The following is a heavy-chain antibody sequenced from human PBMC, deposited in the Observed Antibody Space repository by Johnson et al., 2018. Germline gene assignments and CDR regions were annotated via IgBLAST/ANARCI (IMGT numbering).Heavy chain of an antibody. J-gene: IGHJ6*02. CDR1: GFTVSSNY. D-gene: IGHD3-10*01. CDR2: IYSGGST. V-gene: IGHV3-53*05. Sequence: VQLVEAGGGLIQPGGSLRLSCAASGFTVSSNYMSWVRQAPGKVLEWVYVIYSGGSTYYADSVKGRFTIPSDNSKNSLYPQMNSLRTEDTALYYCAKDQSGSGYYYYYGMDVWGQGTTGTVSS. CDR3: AKDQSGSGYYYYYGMDV.